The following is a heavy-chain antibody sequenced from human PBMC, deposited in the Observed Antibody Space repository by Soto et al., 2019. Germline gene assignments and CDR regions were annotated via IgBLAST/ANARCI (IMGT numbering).Heavy chain of an antibody. V-gene: IGHV3-30-3*01. CDR3: AREGERLLGY. D-gene: IGHD3-3*01. CDR1: GFTFSSYA. CDR2: ISYDGSNK. Sequence: QVQLVESGGGVVQPGRSLRLSCAASGFTFSSYAMHWVRQAPGKGLEWVTVISYDGSNKYYADSVKGRFTISRDNSKNTLYLQLNSRRAEDTAVYYCAREGERLLGYWGQGTLVTVSS. J-gene: IGHJ4*02.